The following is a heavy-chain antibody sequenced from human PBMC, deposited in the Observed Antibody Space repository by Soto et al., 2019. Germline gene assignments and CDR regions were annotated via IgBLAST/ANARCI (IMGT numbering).Heavy chain of an antibody. D-gene: IGHD3-22*01. CDR1: GFTFSSYS. V-gene: IGHV3-21*01. CDR2: ISSSSSYI. Sequence: PGGSLRLSCAASGFTFSSYSMNWVRQAPGKGLEWVSSISSSSSYIYYADSVKGRFTISRDNAKNSLYLQMNSLRAEDTAVYYCARASGYPNDAFDIWGQGTMVTVSS. J-gene: IGHJ3*02. CDR3: ARASGYPNDAFDI.